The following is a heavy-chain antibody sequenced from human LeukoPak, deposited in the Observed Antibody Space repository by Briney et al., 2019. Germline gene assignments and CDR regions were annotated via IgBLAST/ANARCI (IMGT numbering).Heavy chain of an antibody. Sequence: GRSPRLSCAASGFTFSSYAMHWVRQAPGKGLEWVAVISCDGSNKYYADSVKGRFTISRDNSKNTLYLQMNSLRAEDTAVYYCARDLTAYSGSYGYWGQGTLVTVSS. J-gene: IGHJ4*02. CDR2: ISCDGSNK. CDR3: ARDLTAYSGSYGY. D-gene: IGHD1-26*01. CDR1: GFTFSSYA. V-gene: IGHV3-30*04.